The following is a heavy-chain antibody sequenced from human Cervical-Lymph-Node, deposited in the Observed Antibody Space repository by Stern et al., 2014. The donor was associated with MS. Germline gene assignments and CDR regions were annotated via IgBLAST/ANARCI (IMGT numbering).Heavy chain of an antibody. CDR2: ISYAGSNE. Sequence: VQLEESGGGVVQPGRSVRLSCAASGFSFSRYALHWVRPAPGKGLEWVAVISYAGSNEYYADAVKGRFTISRDNSKNTLYLQIESLRAEDTAVYYCAKDMVSETIAVPHFWGQGTLVTVSS. D-gene: IGHD3-10*01. J-gene: IGHJ4*02. CDR1: GFSFSRYA. V-gene: IGHV3-30-3*01. CDR3: AKDMVSETIAVPHF.